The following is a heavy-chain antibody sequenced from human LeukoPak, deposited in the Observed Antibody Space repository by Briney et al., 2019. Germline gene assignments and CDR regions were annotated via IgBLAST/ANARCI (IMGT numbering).Heavy chain of an antibody. Sequence: SETLSLTCTVSGVSISSYYWSWIRQPPGKGLEWIGYIYYSGSTNYNPSLKSRVTISVDTSKNQFSLKLSSVTAADTAVYYCARAGRACSGGSCYEYFDYWGQGTLVTVSS. CDR2: IYYSGST. D-gene: IGHD2-15*01. V-gene: IGHV4-59*01. CDR3: ARAGRACSGGSCYEYFDY. J-gene: IGHJ4*02. CDR1: GVSISSYY.